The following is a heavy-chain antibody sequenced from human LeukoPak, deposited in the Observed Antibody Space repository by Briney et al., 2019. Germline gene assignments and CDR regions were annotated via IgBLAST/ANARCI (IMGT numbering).Heavy chain of an antibody. D-gene: IGHD3-10*01. Sequence: ASVKVSCKASGYTFTGYYMHWVRQAPGQGLERMGWINPNSGGTNYAQKFQGRVTMTRDTSISTAYMELSRLRSDDTAVYYCAREVTTVRGVITLFDYWGQGNLVTVSS. CDR1: GYTFTGYY. V-gene: IGHV1-2*02. CDR2: INPNSGGT. J-gene: IGHJ4*02. CDR3: AREVTTVRGVITLFDY.